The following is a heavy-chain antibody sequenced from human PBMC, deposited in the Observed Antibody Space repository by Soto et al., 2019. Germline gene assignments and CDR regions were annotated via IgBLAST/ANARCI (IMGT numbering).Heavy chain of an antibody. CDR1: GFTFSSHA. CDR2: ISYDGNNK. D-gene: IGHD6-13*01. Sequence: QVQLVESGGGVVQPGRSLRLSCAASGFTFSSHAMHWVRQAPGKGLEWVAVISYDGNNKYYADSVKGRFTISRDNSKNTLYLQVNSLRAEDTAVYYCARESRGAPAGGTFDYWGQGTLVTVSS. J-gene: IGHJ4*02. V-gene: IGHV3-30-3*01. CDR3: ARESRGAPAGGTFDY.